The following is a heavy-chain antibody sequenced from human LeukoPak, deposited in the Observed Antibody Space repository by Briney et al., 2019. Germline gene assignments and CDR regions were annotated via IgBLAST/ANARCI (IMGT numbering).Heavy chain of an antibody. J-gene: IGHJ4*02. CDR3: ARAPTHYDSSGYLDY. Sequence: SGTLSLTCAVSGGSISSSNWWSWVRQPPGKGLEWIGEINHSGSTNYNPSLKSRVTISVDTSKNQFSLKLSSVTAADTAVYYCARAPTHYDSSGYLDYWGQGTLVTVSS. CDR1: GGSISSSNW. D-gene: IGHD3-22*01. CDR2: INHSGST. V-gene: IGHV4-4*02.